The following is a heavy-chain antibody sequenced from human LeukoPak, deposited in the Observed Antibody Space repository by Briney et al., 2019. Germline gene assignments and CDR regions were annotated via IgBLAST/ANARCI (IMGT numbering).Heavy chain of an antibody. V-gene: IGHV3-7*01. J-gene: IGHJ4*02. CDR1: GFTFSNYW. CDR2: IKQDGSEK. Sequence: GGSLRLSCAASGFTFSNYWMSWVRQAPGKGLEWVANIKQDGSEKSYVDSVKGRFTISRDNAKNSLYLQMNSLGAEDTAVYYCARDQNTPGYSSSWCEDYWGQGTLVTVSS. CDR3: ARDQNTPGYSSSWCEDY. D-gene: IGHD6-13*01.